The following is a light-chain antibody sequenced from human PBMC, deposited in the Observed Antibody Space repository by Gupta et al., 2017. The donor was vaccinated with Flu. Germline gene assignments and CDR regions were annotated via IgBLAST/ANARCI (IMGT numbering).Light chain of an antibody. Sequence: SHVLTQPPSMSMAPGQTANITCGGDNIGSKTVHWYQQKPGQAPVLVVFDSSDRPSGIPERFSGSNSGNTAALTIGRVEAGDEADYYCQVWDSSSDHHVVFGGGTKLTVL. CDR2: DSS. CDR1: NIGSKT. CDR3: QVWDSSSDHHVV. J-gene: IGLJ2*01. V-gene: IGLV3-21*02.